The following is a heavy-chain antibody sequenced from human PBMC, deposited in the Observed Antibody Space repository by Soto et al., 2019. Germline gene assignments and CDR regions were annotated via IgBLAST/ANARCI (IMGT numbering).Heavy chain of an antibody. V-gene: IGHV3-21*01. CDR1: GFPFSAYN. CDR3: SRSPEVGVRGAY. D-gene: IGHD3-16*01. Sequence: EVQLVESGGGLVKPGGSLRLSCTGSGFPFSAYNINWVRQAPGKGLEWVSSITVGSSHIYQPNSMKGRFTISRDDAKNSVYLQIDSLRDEDTDLYYCSRSPEVGVRGAYWGQGTLVTVSS. CDR2: ITVGSSHI. J-gene: IGHJ4*02.